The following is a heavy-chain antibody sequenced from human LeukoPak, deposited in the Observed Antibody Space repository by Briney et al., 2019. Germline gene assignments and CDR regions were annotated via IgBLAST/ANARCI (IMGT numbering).Heavy chain of an antibody. V-gene: IGHV3-7*04. D-gene: IGHD1-26*01. CDR3: ARGLVGASLYYFDF. CDR2: IKQDGSEK. CDR1: GFTIRDFT. Sequence: GGSLRLSCKVSGFTIRDFTMNWVRQAPGKGLEWVANIKQDGSEKYYVDSVKGRFTISRDNAKNSLYLQMNSLRDEDTAVYYCARGLVGASLYYFDFWGQGTLVTVSS. J-gene: IGHJ4*02.